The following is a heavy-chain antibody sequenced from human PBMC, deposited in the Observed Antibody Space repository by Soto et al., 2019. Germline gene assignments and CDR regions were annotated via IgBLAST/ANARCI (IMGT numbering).Heavy chain of an antibody. CDR2: ISFSSSYI. V-gene: IGHV3-21*01. D-gene: IGHD3-3*01. CDR1: GFTFDRYS. Sequence: EVQLVESGGGLVKPGGSLRLSCVASGFTFDRYSMNWVRQAPGKGLEGLSFISFSSSYIFDADSVKGRFTISRDNAKNTLYLQMNNLSAEDTAVYYCARTVYYDFWSGYGMDVWGQGTTVTVSS. J-gene: IGHJ6*02. CDR3: ARTVYYDFWSGYGMDV.